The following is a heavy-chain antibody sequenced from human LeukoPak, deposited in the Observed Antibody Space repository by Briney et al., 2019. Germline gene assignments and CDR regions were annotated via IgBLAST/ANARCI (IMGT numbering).Heavy chain of an antibody. CDR3: ARDHRNYFDY. D-gene: IGHD3-16*02. J-gene: IGHJ4*02. CDR1: GFTVSSNY. V-gene: IGHV3-66*02. Sequence: GFLRLSCAASGFTVSSNYMSWVRQAPGKGLEWVSVIYSGGSTYYADSVKGRFTISRDNSKNTLYLQMNSLRAEDTAVYYCARDHRNYFDYWGQGTLVTVSS. CDR2: IYSGGST.